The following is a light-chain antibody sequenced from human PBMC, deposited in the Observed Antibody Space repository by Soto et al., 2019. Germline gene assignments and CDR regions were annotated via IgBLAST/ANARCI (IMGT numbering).Light chain of an antibody. CDR2: EGS. J-gene: IGLJ2*01. CDR1: SSEVVSYNL. Sequence: QSALTQPASVSGSPGQSITISCTGTSSEVVSYNLVSWYQQHSGKAPKLMIYEGSKRPSGVSNRFSGSKSGNTGSPTFSGLQAEDEADYYCCSYAGSSSHVVFGGGTKLTVL. V-gene: IGLV2-23*01. CDR3: CSYAGSSSHVV.